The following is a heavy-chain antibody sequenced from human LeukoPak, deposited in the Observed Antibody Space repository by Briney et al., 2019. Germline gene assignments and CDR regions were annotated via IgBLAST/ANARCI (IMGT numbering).Heavy chain of an antibody. J-gene: IGHJ4*02. D-gene: IGHD5-18*01. V-gene: IGHV3-15*01. CDR3: TTGPDTAMDTFDY. Sequence: PGGSLRLSXAASGFTFSNAWMSWVRQAPGKGLEWVGRIKSKTDGGTTDYAAPVKGRLTISRDDSKNTLYLQMNSLKTEDTAVYYCTTGPDTAMDTFDYWGQGTLVTVSS. CDR2: IKSKTDGGTT. CDR1: GFTFSNAW.